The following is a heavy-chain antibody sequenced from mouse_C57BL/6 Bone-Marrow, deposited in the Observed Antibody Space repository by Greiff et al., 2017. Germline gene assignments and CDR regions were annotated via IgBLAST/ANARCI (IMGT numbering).Heavy chain of an antibody. V-gene: IGHV1-55*01. Sequence: QVQLQQPGAELVKPGASVKMSCKASGYTFTSYWITWVKQRPGQGLEWIGDIYPGSGSTNYNEKFKSKATLTVDSSSSTAYMQLSSLTSEDSAVYYCARSEGCLSWFAYWGQGTLVTVSA. CDR2: IYPGSGST. CDR3: ARSEGCLSWFAY. J-gene: IGHJ3*01. CDR1: GYTFTSYW.